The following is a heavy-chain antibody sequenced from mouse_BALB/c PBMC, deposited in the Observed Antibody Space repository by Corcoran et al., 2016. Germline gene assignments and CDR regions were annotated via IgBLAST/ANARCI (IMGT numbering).Heavy chain of an antibody. Sequence: EVQLQQSGAELVKPGASVKLSCTASGFNIKDTYMHWVKQRPEQGLEWIGRIDPANGNTKYDPKFQGKATITADTSSNTAYLQLSSLTSEDTAVYYCANWDWYGDVWGAGTTVTVSS. CDR3: ANWDWYGDV. V-gene: IGHV14-3*02. CDR2: IDPANGNT. D-gene: IGHD4-1*01. J-gene: IGHJ1*01. CDR1: GFNIKDTY.